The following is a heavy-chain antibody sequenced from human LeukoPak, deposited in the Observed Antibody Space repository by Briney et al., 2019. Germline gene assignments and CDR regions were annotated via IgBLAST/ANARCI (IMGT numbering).Heavy chain of an antibody. J-gene: IGHJ4*02. CDR2: IYSGGST. CDR3: ARVVLAVEYYFDY. D-gene: IGHD6-19*01. V-gene: IGHV3-66*02. CDR1: GFTVSSNY. Sequence: TGGSLRLSCAASGFTVSSNYMSWVRQAPGKGLVWVSVIYSGGSTYYADSVKGRFTISRDNSKNTLYLQMNSLRAEDTAVYYCARVVLAVEYYFDYWGQGTLVTVSS.